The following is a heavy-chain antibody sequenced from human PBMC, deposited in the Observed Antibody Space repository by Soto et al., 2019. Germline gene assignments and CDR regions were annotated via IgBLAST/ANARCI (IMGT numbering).Heavy chain of an antibody. D-gene: IGHD3-10*01. Sequence: GASVKVSCKASGYTFTGYYMHWVRQAPGQGLEWMGWINPNSGGTNYAQKFQGWVTMTRDTSISTAYMELSRLRSDDTAVYYCARERRIRIRGDYYYYGMDVWGQGTTVTVSS. CDR2: INPNSGGT. CDR1: GYTFTGYY. V-gene: IGHV1-2*04. J-gene: IGHJ6*02. CDR3: ARERRIRIRGDYYYYGMDV.